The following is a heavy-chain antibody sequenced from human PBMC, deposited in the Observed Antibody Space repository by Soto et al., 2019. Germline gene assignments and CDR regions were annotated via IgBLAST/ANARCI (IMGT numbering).Heavy chain of an antibody. J-gene: IGHJ6*02. CDR2: ISSDNRTI. D-gene: IGHD2-15*01. CDR1: DLTFGLYG. Sequence: EVQLVESGGGLIQRGGSLRLSFAAFDLTFGLYGMNWVRQAQGKGPEWVSYISSDNRTINYADSVKGRFIITRDNAKKSLYLQMHSLRDEDAAVYYCAREGWPLLQSGMDVWGQGTTVTVSS. CDR3: AREGWPLLQSGMDV. V-gene: IGHV3-48*02.